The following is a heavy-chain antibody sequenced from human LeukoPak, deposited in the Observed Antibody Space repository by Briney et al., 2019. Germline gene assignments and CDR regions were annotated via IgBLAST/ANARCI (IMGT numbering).Heavy chain of an antibody. CDR1: GGSISSYY. J-gene: IGHJ6*03. CDR2: IYTSGST. D-gene: IGHD4-23*01. V-gene: IGHV4-4*07. Sequence: SETLSLTCTVSGGSISSYYWSWIRQPAGKGLEWIGRIYTSGSTNYNPSLKSRVTMLVDTSKNQFSLKLSSVTAADTAVYYCARDDYGGSPYYYYYMDVWGKGTTVTVSS. CDR3: ARDDYGGSPYYYYYMDV.